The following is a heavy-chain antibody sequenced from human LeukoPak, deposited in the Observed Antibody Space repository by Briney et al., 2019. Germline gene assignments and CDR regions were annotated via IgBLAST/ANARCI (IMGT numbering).Heavy chain of an antibody. CDR3: ARGGVTDPFYYYGMDV. V-gene: IGHV4-34*01. CDR1: GGSFSGYY. CDR2: INHSGST. J-gene: IGHJ6*02. Sequence: SETLSLTCAVYGGSFSGYYWSWIRRPPGKGLEWIGEINHSGSTNYNPSLKSRVTISVDTSKNQFSLKLSSVTAADTAVYYCARGGVTDPFYYYGMDVWGQGTTVTVSS.